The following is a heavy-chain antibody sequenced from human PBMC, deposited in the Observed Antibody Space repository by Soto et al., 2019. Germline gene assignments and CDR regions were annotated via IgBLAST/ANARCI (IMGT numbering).Heavy chain of an antibody. CDR1: GASISSSNW. Sequence: ASETLSLTCVVSGASISSSNWWTWVRQPPGKGLEWIGEVYHSGSTNYNPSLKSRVTISADKSKNQISLKLSSVTDADTAVYYCATEREPSLWSGYDFWGQGTLVTVSS. D-gene: IGHD3-3*01. J-gene: IGHJ4*02. V-gene: IGHV4-4*02. CDR3: ATEREPSLWSGYDF. CDR2: VYHSGST.